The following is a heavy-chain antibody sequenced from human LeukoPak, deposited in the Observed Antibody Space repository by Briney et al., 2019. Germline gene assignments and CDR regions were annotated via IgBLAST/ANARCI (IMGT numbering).Heavy chain of an antibody. J-gene: IGHJ5*02. D-gene: IGHD3-10*01. Sequence: PSETLSLTCAVYGGSFSGYYWSWIRQPPGKGLEWIGEINHSGSTNYNPSLKSRVTISVDTSKNQFSLKLSSVTAADTAVYYCARGPMGPDRSRWFDPWGQGTQVTVSS. CDR1: GGSFSGYY. CDR3: ARGPMGPDRSRWFDP. V-gene: IGHV4-34*01. CDR2: INHSGST.